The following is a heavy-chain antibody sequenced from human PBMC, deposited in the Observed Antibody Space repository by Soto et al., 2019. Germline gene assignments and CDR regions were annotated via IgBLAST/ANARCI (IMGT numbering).Heavy chain of an antibody. CDR3: ARALVGASLVGGRYYGMDV. D-gene: IGHD1-26*01. V-gene: IGHV1-69*01. Sequence: QVQLVQSGAEVKKPGSSVKVSCKASVGTFSSYAISWVRQAPGQGLEWMGGIIPIFGTANYAQKFQGRVTITADESTSTAYMELSSLRSEDTAVYYCARALVGASLVGGRYYGMDVWGQGNTVTVYS. CDR2: IIPIFGTA. CDR1: VGTFSSYA. J-gene: IGHJ6*01.